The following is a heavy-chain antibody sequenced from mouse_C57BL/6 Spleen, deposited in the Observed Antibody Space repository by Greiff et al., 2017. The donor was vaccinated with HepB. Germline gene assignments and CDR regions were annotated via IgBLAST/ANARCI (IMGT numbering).Heavy chain of an antibody. V-gene: IGHV1-19*01. J-gene: IGHJ2*01. CDR3: ARRNYYGSRKDYFDY. CDR2: INPYNGGT. CDR1: GYTFTDYY. Sequence: EVKLQQSGPVLVKPGASVKMSCKASGYTFTDYYMNWVKQSHGKSLEWIGVINPYNGGTSYNQKFKGKATLTVDKSSSTAYMELNSLTSEDSAVYYCARRNYYGSRKDYFDYWGQGTTLTVSS. D-gene: IGHD1-1*01.